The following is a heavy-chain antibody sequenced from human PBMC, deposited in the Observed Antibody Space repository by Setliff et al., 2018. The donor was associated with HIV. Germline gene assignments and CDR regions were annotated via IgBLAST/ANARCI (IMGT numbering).Heavy chain of an antibody. CDR1: GFTFSHYT. CDR3: ARDPYWAEGFFDY. J-gene: IGHJ4*02. D-gene: IGHD2-15*01. CDR2: ISSSGNFI. V-gene: IGHV3-21*01. Sequence: GGSLRLSCAASGFTFSHYTMVWVRQAPGKGLEWVSSISSSGNFIYYTDSVKGRFTSSRDNAKNSLFLQMDSLRGEDTAVYYCARDPYWAEGFFDYWGPGTVVTVSS.